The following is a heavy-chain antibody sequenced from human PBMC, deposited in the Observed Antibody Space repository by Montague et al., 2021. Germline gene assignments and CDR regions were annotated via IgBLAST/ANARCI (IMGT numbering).Heavy chain of an antibody. J-gene: IGHJ6*02. Sequence: SETLSLTCSVSGGAISSDYWSWIRQPPGKGLEWIGFIDHRGNTNYNPSLKSRVTISVDTSKNQFSLRLSSVTAADTAVYYCARDVYSSGWSGYGMDVWGQGTTVTVSS. V-gene: IGHV4-59*01. D-gene: IGHD6-19*01. CDR3: ARDVYSSGWSGYGMDV. CDR2: IDHRGNT. CDR1: GGAISSDY.